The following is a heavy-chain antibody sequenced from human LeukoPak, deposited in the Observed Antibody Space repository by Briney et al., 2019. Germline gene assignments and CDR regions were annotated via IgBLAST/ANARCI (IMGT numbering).Heavy chain of an antibody. CDR3: ARHSLVVPAAHGY. D-gene: IGHD2-2*01. CDR1: GFTFDDYG. Sequence: PGGTLRLSCAASGFTFDDYGMSWIRQPPGKGLEWIGEINHSGSTNYNPSLKSRVTISVDTSKNQFSLKLSSVTAADTAVYYCARHSLVVPAAHGYWGQGTLVTVSS. J-gene: IGHJ4*02. CDR2: INHSGST. V-gene: IGHV4-34*01.